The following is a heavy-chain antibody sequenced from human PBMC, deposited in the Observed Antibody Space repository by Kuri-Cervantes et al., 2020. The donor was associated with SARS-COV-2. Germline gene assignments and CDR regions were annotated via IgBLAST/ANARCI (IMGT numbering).Heavy chain of an antibody. CDR2: IYYSGST. CDR1: GGSISSSSYY. J-gene: IGHJ4*02. V-gene: IGHV4-39*01. D-gene: IGHD3-3*01. Sequence: ESLKISCTVSGGSISSSSYYWGWIRQPPGKGLEWIGSIYYSGSTHYNPSLKSRVTISVDTSKNQFSLKLSSVTAADTAVYYCARQAECCWGQGTLVTVSS. CDR3: ARQAECC.